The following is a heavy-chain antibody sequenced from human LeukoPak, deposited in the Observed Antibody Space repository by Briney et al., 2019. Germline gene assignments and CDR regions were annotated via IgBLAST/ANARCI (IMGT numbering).Heavy chain of an antibody. Sequence: SETLSLTCTVSGASISSVSYYWGWIRQPPGKGLEWIGTIYSGGSTYYNPSLKSRITISTDASNNQFSLRLTSVAAADTAVYFCARYYCTSTACYYFDYWGQGTLVTVSS. D-gene: IGHD2-2*01. J-gene: IGHJ4*02. CDR1: GASISSVSYY. CDR3: ARYYCTSTACYYFDY. CDR2: IYSGGST. V-gene: IGHV4-39*07.